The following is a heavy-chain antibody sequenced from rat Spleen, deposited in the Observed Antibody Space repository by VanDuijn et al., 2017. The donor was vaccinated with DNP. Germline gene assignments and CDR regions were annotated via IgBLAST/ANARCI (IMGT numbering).Heavy chain of an antibody. Sequence: EVQLVESGGGLVQPGRSLKLSCAASGFTSSNYGMHWIRQAPTKGLELVTYISYFGDNTYSGDSVKGRFTIYRDKATSTLYLQMNRLRAEDIATYYCARHRRRVFDYWGQGVMVTVSS. D-gene: IGHD1-11*01. CDR1: GFTSSNYG. V-gene: IGHV5-19*01. CDR2: ISYFGDNT. CDR3: ARHRRRVFDY. J-gene: IGHJ2*01.